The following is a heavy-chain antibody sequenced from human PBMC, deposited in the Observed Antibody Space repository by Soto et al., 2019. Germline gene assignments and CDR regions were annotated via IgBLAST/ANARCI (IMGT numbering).Heavy chain of an antibody. Sequence: QVQLVQSGAEVKKPGASVKVSCKASGYTFTSYGISWIRQAPGQGLEWMGWISPYNGNTNYAQKFQGWVTMTRDTSISTAYMELSRLRSDDTAVYYCARDRGHYYYYYGMDVWGQGTTVTVSS. V-gene: IGHV1-18*04. CDR2: ISPYNGNT. CDR3: ARDRGHYYYYYGMDV. D-gene: IGHD3-10*01. CDR1: GYTFTSYG. J-gene: IGHJ6*02.